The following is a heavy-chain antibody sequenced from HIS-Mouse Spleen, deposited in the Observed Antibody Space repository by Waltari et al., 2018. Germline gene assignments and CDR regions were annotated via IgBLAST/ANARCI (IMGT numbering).Heavy chain of an antibody. CDR3: ARGETTVTADYYYYGMDV. V-gene: IGHV3-74*01. D-gene: IGHD4-17*01. J-gene: IGHJ6*02. CDR2: INSDGSST. Sequence: AASGFTFSSYWMHWVHQAPGKGLVRVSRINSDGSSTSYADSVKGRFTISRDNAKNTLYLQMNSLRAEDTAVYYCARGETTVTADYYYYGMDVWGQGTTVTVSS. CDR1: GFTFSSYW.